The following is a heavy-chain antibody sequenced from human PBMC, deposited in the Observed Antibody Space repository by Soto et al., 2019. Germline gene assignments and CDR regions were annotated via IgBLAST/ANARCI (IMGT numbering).Heavy chain of an antibody. J-gene: IGHJ4*02. V-gene: IGHV3-7*01. CDR3: CHTWV. CDR2: INEDGSEE. Sequence: EVQMVESGGGLVQPGGSLRLSCAASGFSISDYWMSWVRQAPGKGLEWVGNINEDGSEENYVDSVKGRFTISRDNARNSLYLQMNSLRVEDTAVYYCCHTWVGGQETLVTVSS. D-gene: IGHD1-26*01. CDR1: GFSISDYW.